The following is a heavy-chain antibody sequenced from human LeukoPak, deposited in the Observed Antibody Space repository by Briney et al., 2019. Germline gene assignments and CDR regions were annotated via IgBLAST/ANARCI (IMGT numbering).Heavy chain of an antibody. J-gene: IGHJ4*02. CDR2: ISGSGGST. CDR1: GFTFSSYA. Sequence: PGGSLRLSCAASGFTFSSYAMSWVRQAPGKGLEWVSAISGSGGSTYYADSVKGRFTISRDNSKNTLYLQMNSLRAEDTAVYYCAKSPYYYDSSGSAYWGQGTLVTVSS. V-gene: IGHV3-23*01. CDR3: AKSPYYYDSSGSAY. D-gene: IGHD3-22*01.